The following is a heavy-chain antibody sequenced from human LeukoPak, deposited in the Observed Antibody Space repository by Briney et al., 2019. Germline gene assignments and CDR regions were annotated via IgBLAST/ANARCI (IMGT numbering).Heavy chain of an antibody. Sequence: NTSETLSLTCNVSGGTIRSNDWTWIRQPPGKGLEWIGYIYKSGNTNYNPSLKSRVTISVDPSNNQFSLKLRSVAAADTAVYYCARERMVGATCYFDQWGQGSLVTVSS. D-gene: IGHD1-26*01. J-gene: IGHJ4*02. CDR2: IYKSGNT. V-gene: IGHV4-59*01. CDR3: ARERMVGATCYFDQ. CDR1: GGTIRSND.